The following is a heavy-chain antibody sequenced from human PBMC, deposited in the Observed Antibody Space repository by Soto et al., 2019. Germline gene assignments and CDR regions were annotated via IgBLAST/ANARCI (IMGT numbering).Heavy chain of an antibody. V-gene: IGHV4-34*01. Sequence: SETLSLTCAVYGGSFSGYYWSWIRQPPGKGLEWIGEINHSGSTNYNPSLKSRVTISVDTSKNQFSLKLSSVTAADTAVYYCEEGKDDYWFDPWGQGTLVTVSS. J-gene: IGHJ5*02. CDR1: GGSFSGYY. CDR2: INHSGST. CDR3: EEGKDDYWFDP. D-gene: IGHD2-15*01.